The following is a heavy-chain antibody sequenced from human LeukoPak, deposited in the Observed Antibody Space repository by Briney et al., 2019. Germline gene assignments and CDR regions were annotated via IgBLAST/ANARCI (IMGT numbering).Heavy chain of an antibody. CDR3: AKEGRSLQTY. V-gene: IGHV3-7*03. CDR1: GFMFSSNW. J-gene: IGHJ4*02. D-gene: IGHD5-24*01. CDR2: IKEDGTET. Sequence: QTGGSLRLSCAASGFMFSSNWKSWVRLAPGNGLEWVANIKEDGTETYYVDSVKGRFTISRDNAKNSLYLQMNSLRVEDTAVYYCAKEGRSLQTYWGQGTLVTVSS.